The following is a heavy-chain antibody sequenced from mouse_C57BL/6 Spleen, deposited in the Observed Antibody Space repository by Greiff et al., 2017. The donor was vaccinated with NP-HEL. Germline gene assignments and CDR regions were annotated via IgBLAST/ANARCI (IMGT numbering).Heavy chain of an antibody. J-gene: IGHJ2*01. CDR3: ARVYYGNYYFDH. V-gene: IGHV1-55*01. D-gene: IGHD2-1*01. CDR1: GYTFTSYW. CDR2: IYPGSGST. Sequence: QVQLQQPGAELVKPGASVKMSCKASGYTFTSYWITWVKQRPGQGLEWIGDIYPGSGSTNYNEKFKSKATLTVETSSSPAYMQLSSLTSEDAAVYYCARVYYGNYYFDHWGQGTTLTVSS.